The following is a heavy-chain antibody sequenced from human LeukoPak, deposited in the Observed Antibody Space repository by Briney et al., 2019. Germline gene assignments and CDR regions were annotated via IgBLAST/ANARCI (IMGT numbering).Heavy chain of an antibody. V-gene: IGHV1-69*04. CDR2: IIPILGIA. J-gene: IGHJ4*02. CDR1: GGTFSSYA. D-gene: IGHD3-9*01. CDR3: ARCPLRYFDWLFFDY. Sequence: SVKVSCKASGGTFSSYAISWVRQAPGQGLEWMGRIIPILGIANYAQKFQGRVTITADKSTSTAYLQWSSLKASDTAMYYCARCPLRYFDWLFFDYWGQGTLVTVSS.